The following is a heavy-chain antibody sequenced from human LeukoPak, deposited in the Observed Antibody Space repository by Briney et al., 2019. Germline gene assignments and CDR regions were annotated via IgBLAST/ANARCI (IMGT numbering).Heavy chain of an antibody. CDR1: GFPVSGNY. V-gene: IGHV3-53*04. CDR2: IYIDGST. CDR3: ARENRVYTNGWFDAFDI. D-gene: IGHD6-19*01. J-gene: IGHJ3*02. Sequence: GGSLRLSCAASGFPVSGNYMSWVRQAPGKGLEWVSFIYIDGSTYYADSVKGRFTISRHNSKNTLFLQMNSLRTEDTAVYYCARENRVYTNGWFDAFDIWGQGTMVTVSS.